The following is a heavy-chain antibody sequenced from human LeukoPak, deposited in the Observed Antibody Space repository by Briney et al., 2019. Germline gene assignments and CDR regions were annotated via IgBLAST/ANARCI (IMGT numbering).Heavy chain of an antibody. V-gene: IGHV4-59*01. Sequence: SETLSLTCTVSGGSISSYYWSWIRQPPGKGLEWIGYICYSGSTNYNPSLKSRVTISVDTSKNQFSLKLSSVTAADTAVYYCARGYYGSGSALAFGIWGQGTMVTVSS. D-gene: IGHD3-10*01. CDR3: ARGYYGSGSALAFGI. CDR2: ICYSGST. CDR1: GGSISSYY. J-gene: IGHJ3*02.